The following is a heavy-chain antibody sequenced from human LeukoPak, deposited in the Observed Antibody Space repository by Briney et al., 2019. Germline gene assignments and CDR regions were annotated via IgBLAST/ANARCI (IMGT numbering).Heavy chain of an antibody. J-gene: IGHJ4*02. Sequence: ASVKVSCKASGYTFMTSGISWVRQAPGQGLEWMGWISAYNGNTNYIQKLQGRVTMTTDTSTSTAYMELRSLRSDDTAVYYCARSRHGDSWSGYPLIYWGQGTLVTVSS. CDR3: ARSRHGDSWSGYPLIY. CDR1: GYTFMTSG. V-gene: IGHV1-18*01. D-gene: IGHD3-3*01. CDR2: ISAYNGNT.